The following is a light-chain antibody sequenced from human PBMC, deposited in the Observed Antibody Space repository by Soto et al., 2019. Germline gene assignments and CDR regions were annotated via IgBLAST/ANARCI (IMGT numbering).Light chain of an antibody. CDR1: QSVTTY. CDR3: QQRSTSPRL. J-gene: IGKJ4*01. Sequence: EIVLTQSPATLSLSPGERATLSCRASQSVTTYLAWYQQRPGQAPRLLIYDASKRATGIPARFSGSGSGTDFTLTISSLEPEDFAVYYCQQRSTSPRLFGGGTKVEIK. CDR2: DAS. V-gene: IGKV3-11*01.